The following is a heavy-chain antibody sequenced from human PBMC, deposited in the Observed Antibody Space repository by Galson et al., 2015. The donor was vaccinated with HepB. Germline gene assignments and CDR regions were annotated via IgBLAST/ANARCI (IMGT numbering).Heavy chain of an antibody. CDR1: GFTFSSYW. CDR3: AKLIHFPGIGVDS. CDR2: ISSDGSSI. Sequence: SLRLSCAASGFTFSSYWMHWVRQAPGKGPVWVSRISSDGSSISYADSVKGRFTTSRDNAKNTLYLQMKSLRAEDTAVYYCAKLIHFPGIGVDSWGQGTLVTVSS. J-gene: IGHJ4*02. D-gene: IGHD2-8*01. V-gene: IGHV3-74*01.